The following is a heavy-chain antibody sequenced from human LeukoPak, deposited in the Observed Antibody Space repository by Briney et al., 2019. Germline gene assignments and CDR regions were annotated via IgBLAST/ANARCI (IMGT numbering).Heavy chain of an antibody. CDR2: IKQDGSEK. CDR3: ARASDPWLQLT. CDR1: GFTFSNYW. D-gene: IGHD5-24*01. V-gene: IGHV3-7*05. Sequence: GGSLRLSCAASGFTFSNYWMIWVRQAPGKGLEWVANIKQDGSEKRYADSVRGRFTVSRDNAHTSLYLQMSSQRAEDTALYYCARASDPWLQLTWGQGTLVTVSS. J-gene: IGHJ5*02.